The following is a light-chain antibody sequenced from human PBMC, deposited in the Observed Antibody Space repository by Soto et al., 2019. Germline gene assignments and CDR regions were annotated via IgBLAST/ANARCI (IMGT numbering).Light chain of an antibody. CDR1: QSVSSNY. Sequence: EIVLTQSPGTLALSPGERATLSCRASQSVSSNYLDWFQQKPGQAPRLLIYGASSRATGIPDRFKGSGSGTDFTLTISRLEPEDFAVYYCQPYNNWPLTFGGGTKVEIK. CDR2: GAS. J-gene: IGKJ4*01. CDR3: QPYNNWPLT. V-gene: IGKV3-20*01.